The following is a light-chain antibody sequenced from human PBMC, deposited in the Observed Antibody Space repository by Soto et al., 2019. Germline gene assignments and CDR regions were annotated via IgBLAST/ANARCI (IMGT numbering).Light chain of an antibody. J-gene: IGKJ5*01. Sequence: EVVLTQSPGTLSLSRGERATLSRXXSERIYSASLGWYQQKPGQAPRLXIYGTSSRATGIPDRFSGSGSGTDFTLTISRLEPEDFAVYYCQQYGNSPITFGQGTRLEIK. CDR2: GTS. V-gene: IGKV3-20*01. CDR1: ERIYSAS. CDR3: QQYGNSPIT.